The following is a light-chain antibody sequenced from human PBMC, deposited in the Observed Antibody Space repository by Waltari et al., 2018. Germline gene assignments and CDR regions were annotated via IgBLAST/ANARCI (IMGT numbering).Light chain of an antibody. CDR3: MQPVRWPPG. J-gene: IGKJ3*01. Sequence: VVLTQSPLFLPVTLGQPASISCRAPESLLHNDGYIYLNWFHQRPGQSPRRLFYKVSNRDFGVPDRFSASGSATDFTLNISRVEADDVGVYFCMQPVRWPPGFGPGTRVDIK. CDR1: ESLLHNDGYIY. V-gene: IGKV2-30*02. CDR2: KVS.